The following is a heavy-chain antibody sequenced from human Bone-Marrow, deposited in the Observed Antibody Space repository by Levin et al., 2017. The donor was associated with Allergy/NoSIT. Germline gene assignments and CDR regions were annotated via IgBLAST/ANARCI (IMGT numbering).Heavy chain of an antibody. CDR1: GFSLSTSGMC. J-gene: IGHJ6*02. V-gene: IGHV2-70*11. CDR2: IGWDDDK. CDR3: ARMRVVPAVLPLRGYFYYGMDV. Sequence: SGPTLVKPTQTLTLTCTFSGFSLSTSGMCVSWIRQPPGKALEWLARIGWDDDKYYSTSLKTRLTISKDTSKNQVVLTMTNMDPVDTATFYCARMRVVPAVLPLRGYFYYGMDVWGQGTTVTVSS. D-gene: IGHD2-2*02.